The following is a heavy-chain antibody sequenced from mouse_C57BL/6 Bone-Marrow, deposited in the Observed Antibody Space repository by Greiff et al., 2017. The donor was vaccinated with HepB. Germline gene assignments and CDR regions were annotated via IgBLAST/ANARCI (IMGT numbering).Heavy chain of an antibody. V-gene: IGHV5-17*01. J-gene: IGHJ4*01. Sequence: EVKLMESGGGLVKPGGSLKLSCAASGFTFRDYGMHWVRQAPEKGLEWVAYISSGSSTIYYADTVKGRFTISRDNAKNTLFLQMTSLRSEDTAMYYCALIYYDYDDAMDYWGQGTSVTVSS. CDR2: ISSGSSTI. D-gene: IGHD2-4*01. CDR1: GFTFRDYG. CDR3: ALIYYDYDDAMDY.